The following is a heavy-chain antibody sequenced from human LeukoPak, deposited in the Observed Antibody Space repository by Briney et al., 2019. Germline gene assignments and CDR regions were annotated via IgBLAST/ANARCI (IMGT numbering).Heavy chain of an antibody. Sequence: QPGRSLRLSCAASGFIFGTHVIHWVRQAPGKGLEWLAAISYDGSDKHYADSVKGRLTISRDNSKNTLYLQMNSLRDEDTAVYYCAREGSSHCLDYWGQGTLVTVSS. CDR3: AREGSSHCLDY. D-gene: IGHD2-15*01. CDR2: ISYDGSDK. V-gene: IGHV3-30-3*01. J-gene: IGHJ4*02. CDR1: GFIFGTHV.